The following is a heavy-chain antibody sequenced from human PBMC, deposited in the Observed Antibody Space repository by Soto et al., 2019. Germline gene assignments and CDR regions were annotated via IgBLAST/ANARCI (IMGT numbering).Heavy chain of an antibody. V-gene: IGHV4-30-2*01. CDR1: GDSYSISTYS. CDR2: IYQSGVT. D-gene: IGHD6-19*01. CDR3: AGMPYTSGLRFDP. J-gene: IGHJ5*02. Sequence: SETLSLTCNMSGDSYSISTYSWSWIWQPPGKALQWIGFIYQSGVTSYNPSLASRVSISLDRSNNRCSLKLKSVTAADTAVYFCAGMPYTSGLRFDPWGPGTLVTVSS.